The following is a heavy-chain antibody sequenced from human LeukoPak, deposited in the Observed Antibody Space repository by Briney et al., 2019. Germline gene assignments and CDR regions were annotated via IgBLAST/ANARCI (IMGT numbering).Heavy chain of an antibody. CDR1: GFTFSSYD. V-gene: IGHV3-13*01. CDR2: IGTAGDT. J-gene: IGHJ6*02. CDR3: ARGRYCSSTSCYDHGMDV. D-gene: IGHD2-2*01. Sequence: PGGSLRLSCAASGFTFSSYDMHWVRQATGKGLEWFSAIGTAGDTYYPGSVKGRFTISRENAKNSLYLQMNSLRAGDTAVYYCARGRYCSSTSCYDHGMDVWGQGTTVTVSS.